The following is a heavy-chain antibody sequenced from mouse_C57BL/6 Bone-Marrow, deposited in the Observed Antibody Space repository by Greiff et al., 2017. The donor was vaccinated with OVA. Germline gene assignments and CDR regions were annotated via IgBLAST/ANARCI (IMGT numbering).Heavy chain of an antibody. CDR1: GYTFTSYW. Sequence: QVHVKQSGAELAKPGASVKLSCKASGYTFTSYWMHWVKQRPGQGLEWIGYINPSSGYTKYNQKFKDKATLTADKSSSTAYMQLSSLTYEDSAVYYCARGELGRGYYAMDYWGQGTSVTVSS. CDR3: ARGELGRGYYAMDY. D-gene: IGHD4-1*01. J-gene: IGHJ4*01. CDR2: INPSSGYT. V-gene: IGHV1-7*01.